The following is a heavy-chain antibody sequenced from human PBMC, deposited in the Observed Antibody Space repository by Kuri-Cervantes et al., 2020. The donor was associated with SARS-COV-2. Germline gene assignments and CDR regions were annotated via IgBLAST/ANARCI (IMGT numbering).Heavy chain of an antibody. D-gene: IGHD3-3*01. J-gene: IGHJ4*02. CDR1: GGSVNSGNYY. CDR3: ARTQSGTLFGVVATFDS. V-gene: IGHV4-61*01. CDR2: IFYSGRT. Sequence: SETLSLTCTVSGGSVNSGNYYWSWIRQPPGKGLEWIGDIFYSGRTNYNPSLKSRITMSVDTSKDQFSLKFTSVTAADTAVYCCARTQSGTLFGVVATFDSWGQGILVTVSS.